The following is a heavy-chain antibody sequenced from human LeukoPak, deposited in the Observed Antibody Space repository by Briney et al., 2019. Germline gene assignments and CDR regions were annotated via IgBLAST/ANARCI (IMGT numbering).Heavy chain of an antibody. CDR1: GGTFSNYA. V-gene: IGHV1-69*01. J-gene: IGHJ4*02. D-gene: IGHD3-10*01. Sequence: GASVTVTCKASGGTFSNYAISWVRQAPGQGLEWMGGIIPIFGTASYAQKFQGRVTITADESTSTAYMELSSLRSEDTAVYYCARGLGDSFDYWGQGTLVTVSS. CDR2: IIPIFGTA. CDR3: ARGLGDSFDY.